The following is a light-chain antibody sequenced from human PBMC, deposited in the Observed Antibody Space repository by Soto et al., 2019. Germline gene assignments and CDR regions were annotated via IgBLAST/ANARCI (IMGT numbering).Light chain of an antibody. J-gene: IGKJ1*01. V-gene: IGKV3-20*01. CDR2: GAS. Sequence: EIVLTQSPGTLSLSPGERATLSCRASQSVSNNYLAWYPQKPGQAPRLLIYGASSRATGIPDRFSGSGSGTEFALTISRLERQDFAVFYCQQYGGSPRTFGQGTRVEIK. CDR1: QSVSNNY. CDR3: QQYGGSPRT.